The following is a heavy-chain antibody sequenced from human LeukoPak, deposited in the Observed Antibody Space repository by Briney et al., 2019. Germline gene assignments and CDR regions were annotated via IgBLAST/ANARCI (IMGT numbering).Heavy chain of an antibody. V-gene: IGHV4-34*01. CDR3: AGGLVSSSGWFDP. Sequence: DPSETLSLTCAVYGGSFSGYYWSWIRQPPGKGLEWIGEINHSGRTNYNPSLKSRVTISVDTSKNQSSLKLSSVTAVDTAVLYWAGGLVSSSGWFDPWGQGTMVTVSS. CDR1: GGSFSGYY. J-gene: IGHJ5*02. D-gene: IGHD6-13*01. CDR2: INHSGRT.